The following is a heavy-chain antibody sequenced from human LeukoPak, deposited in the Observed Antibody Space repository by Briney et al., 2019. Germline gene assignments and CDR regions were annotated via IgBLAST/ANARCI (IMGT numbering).Heavy chain of an antibody. Sequence: SETLSLTCTVPGGSISSYYWSWIRQPPGKGLEWIGNIYYSGSTNYNPSLKGRVTISVDTSKNQFSLKLSSVTAADTAVYYCARLDYSNYVQDYWGQGTLVTVSS. D-gene: IGHD4-11*01. J-gene: IGHJ4*02. CDR3: ARLDYSNYVQDY. CDR2: IYYSGST. V-gene: IGHV4-59*01. CDR1: GGSISSYY.